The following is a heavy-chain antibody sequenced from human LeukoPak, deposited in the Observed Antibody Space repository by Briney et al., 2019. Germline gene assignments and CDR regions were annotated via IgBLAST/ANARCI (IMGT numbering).Heavy chain of an antibody. CDR3: ARSKSPSWYSPFDI. CDR1: GFTFSSYS. Sequence: GGSLRLSCAASGFTFSSYSMNWVRQAPGKGLEWVSYISSSSSTIYYADSVKGRFTISRDNAKNSLYLQMDSLRAEDTAVYYCARSKSPSWYSPFDIWGQGTMVTVSS. D-gene: IGHD6-13*01. V-gene: IGHV3-48*04. CDR2: ISSSSSTI. J-gene: IGHJ3*02.